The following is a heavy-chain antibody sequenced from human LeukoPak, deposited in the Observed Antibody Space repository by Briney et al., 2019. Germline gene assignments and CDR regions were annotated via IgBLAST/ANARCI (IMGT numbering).Heavy chain of an antibody. V-gene: IGHV5-51*01. CDR1: GYSFTSYW. J-gene: IGHJ5*02. D-gene: IGHD2-8*01. CDR2: IYPGDSDT. CDR3: ARLGGVGYTHNWFDP. Sequence: GESLQISCQGSGYSFTSYWIGWVRQMPGKGLEWMGIIYPGDSDTRYSPSFRGQVTISADKSISTAYLQWSSLKASDTAMYYCARLGGVGYTHNWFDPWGQGTLVTVSS.